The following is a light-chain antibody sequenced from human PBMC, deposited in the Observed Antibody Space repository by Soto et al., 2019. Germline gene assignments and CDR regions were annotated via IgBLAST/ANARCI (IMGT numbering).Light chain of an antibody. CDR1: GSNIGAPYD. CDR3: QSYDSSLSGYV. CDR2: GST. J-gene: IGLJ1*01. Sequence: VLPQPPSLSGAPGQRVTISCTGSGSNIGAPYDVHWYQHLPGTAPKLLIYGSTNRPSGVPGRFSGSKSGTSASLAITGLQAEDEADYYCQSYDSSLSGYVFGAGTKVTV. V-gene: IGLV1-40*01.